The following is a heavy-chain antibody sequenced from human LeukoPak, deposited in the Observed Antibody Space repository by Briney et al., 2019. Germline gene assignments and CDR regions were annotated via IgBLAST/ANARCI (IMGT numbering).Heavy chain of an antibody. D-gene: IGHD5-12*01. CDR2: FDPEDGET. CDR1: GYTLTELS. CDR3: ATDQTSGYDSKYAFDI. V-gene: IGHV1-24*01. J-gene: IGHJ3*02. Sequence: LWASVKVSCKVSGYTLTELSMHWVRQAPGKGLEWMGGFDPEDGETIYAQKFQGRVTMTEDTSTDTAYMELSSLRSEDTAVYYCATDQTSGYDSKYAFDIWGQGTMVTVSS.